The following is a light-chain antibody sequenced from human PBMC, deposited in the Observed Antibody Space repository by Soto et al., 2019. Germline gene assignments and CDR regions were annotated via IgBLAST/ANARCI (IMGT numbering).Light chain of an antibody. J-gene: IGKJ1*01. CDR3: QQYNNWPRT. CDR2: GAS. V-gene: IGKV3-15*01. Sequence: EIVMTQSPATLSVSPGERATLSCRASQSVSSNLAWYQQKPGQAPRLLIYGASTRATGIPASFSGRGSGTEFTLTINSLQSDDFALYYCQQYNNWPRTFG. CDR1: QSVSSN.